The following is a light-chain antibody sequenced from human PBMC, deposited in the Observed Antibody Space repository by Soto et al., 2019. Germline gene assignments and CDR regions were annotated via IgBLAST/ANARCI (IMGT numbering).Light chain of an antibody. CDR3: RQYNHWPPIT. J-gene: IGKJ5*01. V-gene: IGKV3-15*01. CDR1: QSVKSN. Sequence: EIVMTQSPATLSVSPGERATLSCRASQSVKSNLAWYQQNPGQAPRLPIYGASTRATGISARFSGSGSGTEFTLTISSLQSEDFAVYYCRQYNHWPPITFGPGTRLEIK. CDR2: GAS.